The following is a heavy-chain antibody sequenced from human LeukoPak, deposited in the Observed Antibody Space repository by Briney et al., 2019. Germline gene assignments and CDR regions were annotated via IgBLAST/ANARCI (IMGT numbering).Heavy chain of an antibody. CDR2: ITDGGGRT. Sequence: GGSLRLSCGASGFTFSTHAMSWVRQAPGKGLEWVSLITDGGGRTYYADSVKGRLRISRDISENTVFLHMNDLRADDTAVYYCARMGRMGRSDSFDIWGQGTMVIVSA. CDR1: GFTFSTHA. D-gene: IGHD3-10*01. V-gene: IGHV3-23*01. CDR3: ARMGRMGRSDSFDI. J-gene: IGHJ3*02.